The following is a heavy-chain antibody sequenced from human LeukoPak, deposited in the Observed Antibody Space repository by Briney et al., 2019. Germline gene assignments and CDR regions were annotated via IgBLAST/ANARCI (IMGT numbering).Heavy chain of an antibody. CDR2: IYYSGST. J-gene: IGHJ6*03. V-gene: IGHV4-59*12. D-gene: IGHD1-26*01. CDR1: GGSISSYY. CDR3: ARRPSLLRTRAYYYYMDV. Sequence: NPSETLSLTCTVSGGSISSYYWSWIRQPPGKGLEWIGYIYYSGSTNYNPSLKSRVTISVDTSKNQFSLKLSSVTAADTAVYYCARRPSLLRTRAYYYYMDVWGKGTTVTVSS.